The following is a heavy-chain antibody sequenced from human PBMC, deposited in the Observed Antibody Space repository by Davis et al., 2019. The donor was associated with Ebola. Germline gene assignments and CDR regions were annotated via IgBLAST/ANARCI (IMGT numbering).Heavy chain of an antibody. CDR3: AKDRSAVPAAINY. CDR2: IKEDGSVK. D-gene: IGHD2-2*01. J-gene: IGHJ4*02. CDR1: GFTFSNYW. Sequence: GESLKISCVASGFTFSNYWMAWGRQAPGKGPEWVAHIKEDGSVKDYVDSVKGRFTISRDNTKKSVYLQMNSLRVEDTAVYYCAKDRSAVPAAINYWGQGTLVTVSS. V-gene: IGHV3-7*03.